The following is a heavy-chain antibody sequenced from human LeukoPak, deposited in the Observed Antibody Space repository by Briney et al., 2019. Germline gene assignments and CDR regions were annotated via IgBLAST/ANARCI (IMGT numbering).Heavy chain of an antibody. J-gene: IGHJ5*02. Sequence: GGSLRLSCAASGFTFSSYGMHWVRQAPGKGLEWVAVIWYDGSNKYYADSVKGRFTISRDNSKNTLYLQMNSLRAEDTAVYYCARDKLEQLVGWNWFDPWGQGTLVTVSS. D-gene: IGHD6-6*01. CDR1: GFTFSSYG. CDR2: IWYDGSNK. V-gene: IGHV3-33*01. CDR3: ARDKLEQLVGWNWFDP.